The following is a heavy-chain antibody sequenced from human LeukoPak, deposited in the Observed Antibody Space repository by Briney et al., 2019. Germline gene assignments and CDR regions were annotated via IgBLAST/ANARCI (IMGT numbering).Heavy chain of an antibody. CDR1: GFPFSSFE. Sequence: GALRLSCAASGFPFSSFEMNWVRQAPGKGLEWVSYISSSGSTIYYAASVKGRFTFSKANAKNSLYLQMNSLRAEDTAVYYCARGTIFSPYYFDYWGQGTLVTVSS. CDR3: ARGTIFSPYYFDY. V-gene: IGHV3-48*03. J-gene: IGHJ4*02. CDR2: ISSSGSTI. D-gene: IGHD3-9*01.